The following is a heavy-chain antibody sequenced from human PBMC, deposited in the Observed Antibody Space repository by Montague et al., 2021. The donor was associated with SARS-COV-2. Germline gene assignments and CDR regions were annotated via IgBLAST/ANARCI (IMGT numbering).Heavy chain of an antibody. CDR1: GFTFSSYA. V-gene: IGHV3-23*01. D-gene: IGHD5-18*01. CDR2: ISGSGGST. CDR3: AKASWIQLWFRTPYFDY. J-gene: IGHJ4*02. Sequence: SMRFSCAASGFTFSSYAMSWVRQAPGKGLEWVSAISGSGGSTYYADSVKGRFTISRDNPKNTLYLQMNSLRAEDTAVYYCAKASWIQLWFRTPYFDYWGQGTLVTVSS.